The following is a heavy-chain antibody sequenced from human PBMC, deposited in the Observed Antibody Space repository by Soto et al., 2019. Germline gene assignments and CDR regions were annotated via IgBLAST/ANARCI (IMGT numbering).Heavy chain of an antibody. CDR1: GFTFSSYS. CDR2: ISSSSSYI. V-gene: IGHV3-21*01. Sequence: GGSLRLSCAASGFTFSSYSMNWVRQAPGKGLEWVSSISSSSSYIYYADSVKGRFTISRDNAKNSLHLQMNSLRAEDTAVYYCARDSDYGEEGFDYWGQGTLVTVSS. J-gene: IGHJ4*02. D-gene: IGHD4-17*01. CDR3: ARDSDYGEEGFDY.